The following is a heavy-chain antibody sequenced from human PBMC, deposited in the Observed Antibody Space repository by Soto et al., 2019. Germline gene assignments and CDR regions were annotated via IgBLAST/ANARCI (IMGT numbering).Heavy chain of an antibody. CDR3: ARGYCSGGSCTISDY. J-gene: IGHJ4*02. D-gene: IGHD2-15*01. Sequence: GSLRLSCAASGFTFSSYSMNWVRQAPGKGLEWVSSISSSSSYIYYADSVKGRFTISRDNAKNSLYLQMNSLRAEDTAVYYCARGYCSGGSCTISDYWGQGTLVTVSS. CDR2: ISSSSSYI. CDR1: GFTFSSYS. V-gene: IGHV3-21*01.